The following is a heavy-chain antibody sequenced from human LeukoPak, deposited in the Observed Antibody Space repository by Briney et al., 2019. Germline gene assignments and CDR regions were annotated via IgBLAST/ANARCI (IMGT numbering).Heavy chain of an antibody. D-gene: IGHD3-10*01. Sequence: ASVKVSCKASGYTFPSCDINWVRQATGQGLEWMGWMNPNSCNTGYAQKFQGRVTMTGNTSISTAYMQLSSLRSEDTAVYYCARGPTWRGGPYYFDYWGQGTLVTVSS. J-gene: IGHJ4*02. CDR2: MNPNSCNT. V-gene: IGHV1-8*01. CDR3: ARGPTWRGGPYYFDY. CDR1: GYTFPSCD.